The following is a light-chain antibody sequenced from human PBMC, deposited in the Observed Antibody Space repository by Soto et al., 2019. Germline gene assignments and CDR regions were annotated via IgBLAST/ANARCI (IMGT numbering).Light chain of an antibody. CDR2: GAS. Sequence: EIVMTQSPATLSVSPGERATLSCRASQSVSSNLAWYQQKPGQAPRLLISGASARATGIPARFSGSGSGTEFTLTISSLQSEDFAVYYCQQYYNWPPAFGQGTKVEIQ. J-gene: IGKJ1*01. CDR1: QSVSSN. CDR3: QQYYNWPPA. V-gene: IGKV3-15*01.